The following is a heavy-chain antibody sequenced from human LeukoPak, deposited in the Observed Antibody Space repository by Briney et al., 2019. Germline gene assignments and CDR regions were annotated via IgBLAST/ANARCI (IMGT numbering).Heavy chain of an antibody. CDR2: IIPIFGTA. V-gene: IGHV1-69*01. CDR3: ARGRDITGYSDY. J-gene: IGHJ4*02. CDR1: GGTFSSYA. Sequence: ASVKVSCKASGGTFSSYAISWVRQAPGQGLEWMGGIIPIFGTANYAQKFQGRVTITADESTSTAYMELSSLRSEDTAVYYCARGRDITGYSDYWGQGTLVTVSS. D-gene: IGHD3-22*01.